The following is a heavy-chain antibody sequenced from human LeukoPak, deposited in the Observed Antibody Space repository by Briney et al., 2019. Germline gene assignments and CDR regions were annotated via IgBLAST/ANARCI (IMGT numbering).Heavy chain of an antibody. CDR3: ARDPHGYYASGRGIYYFGMDV. CDR1: GDSISTYS. Sequence: SETLSLTCTVSGDSISTYSWSWIRQPAGKGLEWIGRFYTRGSTDYNPSLKSRVTMSLDTSKNQFSLRLSSVTAADTAVYYCARDPHGYYASGRGIYYFGMDVWGQGTTATVSS. V-gene: IGHV4-4*07. CDR2: FYTRGST. J-gene: IGHJ6*02. D-gene: IGHD3-10*01.